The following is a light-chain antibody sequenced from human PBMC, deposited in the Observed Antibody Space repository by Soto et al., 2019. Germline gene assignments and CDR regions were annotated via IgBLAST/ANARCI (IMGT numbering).Light chain of an antibody. CDR3: QQYYSYPFT. V-gene: IGKV1-8*01. CDR1: QGISSY. J-gene: IGKJ3*01. CDR2: AAS. Sequence: AIRMTQSPSSLSASTGDRVTITCRASQGISSYLAWYQQKPGKAPKLLIYAASTLQSGVPSRFSGSGSATDLTLTISCLQSEDFATYYCQQYYSYPFTFGPGTKVDIK.